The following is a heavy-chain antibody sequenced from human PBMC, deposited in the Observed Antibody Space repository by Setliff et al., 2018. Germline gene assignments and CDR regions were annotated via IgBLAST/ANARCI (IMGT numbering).Heavy chain of an antibody. D-gene: IGHD3-9*01. V-gene: IGHV1-46*01. CDR3: ARYPTPSYPILTGSSSRRYHIDF. CDR2: SNPSGGST. CDR1: GYTFTSYY. J-gene: IGHJ4*03. Sequence: ASVKVSCKASGYTFTSYYMHWVRQAPGQGLEWMGISNPSGGSTSYAQKFQGRVTMTRDTSTSTVYMELSSLRSEDTAVYYCARYPTPSYPILTGSSSRRYHIDFFGPGPPVTVSS.